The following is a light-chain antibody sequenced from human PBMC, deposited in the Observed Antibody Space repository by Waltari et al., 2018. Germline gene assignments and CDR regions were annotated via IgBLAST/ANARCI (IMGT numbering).Light chain of an antibody. CDR2: VKGGGSH. V-gene: IGLV4-69*01. J-gene: IGLJ3*02. CDR3: QTGGHGTWV. CDR1: SGYSSNV. Sequence: LVLTQSPSASASLGASVKLTCTLSSGYSSNVIAWLQQQPGKGPRYLMKVKGGGSHRKGDDIPDRFSASKSGTECYLTISSLQSEDEADYYCQTGGHGTWVFGGGTKLTVL.